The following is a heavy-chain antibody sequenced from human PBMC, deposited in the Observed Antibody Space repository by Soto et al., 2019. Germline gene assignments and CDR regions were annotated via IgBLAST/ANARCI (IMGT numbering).Heavy chain of an antibody. D-gene: IGHD3-16*02. CDR1: GFTFSSYW. J-gene: IGHJ5*02. CDR2: IKQDGSEK. Sequence: GGSLRLSCAASGFTFSSYWMSWVRQAPGKGLEWVANIKQDGSEKYYVDSVKGRFTISRDNAKNSLYLQMNSLRAEDTVVYYCARETTPASYYDYIWGSYRSMTQNWFDPWGQGTLVTVSS. CDR3: ARETTPASYYDYIWGSYRSMTQNWFDP. V-gene: IGHV3-7*01.